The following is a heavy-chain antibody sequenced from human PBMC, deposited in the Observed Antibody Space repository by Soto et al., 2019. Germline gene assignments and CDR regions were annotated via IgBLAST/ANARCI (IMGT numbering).Heavy chain of an antibody. CDR2: ISGSGGST. J-gene: IGHJ1*01. CDR1: GFTFSSYA. D-gene: IGHD4-17*01. V-gene: IGHV3-23*01. CDR3: AKTFTVTIGEGEYFQH. Sequence: GGSLRLSCAASGFTFSSYAMSWVRQAPGKGLEWVSAISGSGGSTYYADSVKGRFTISRDNSKNTLYLQMNSLRAEDTAVYYCAKTFTVTIGEGEYFQHWGQGTLVTVSS.